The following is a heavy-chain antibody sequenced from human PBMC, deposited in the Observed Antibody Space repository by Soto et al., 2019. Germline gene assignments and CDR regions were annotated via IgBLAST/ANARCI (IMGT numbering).Heavy chain of an antibody. V-gene: IGHV3-30-3*01. CDR3: ARAYAGDYFDY. D-gene: IGHD3-16*01. CDR1: GFTFSSYA. J-gene: IGHJ4*02. CDR2: KSYDGSNK. Sequence: PGGSLRLSCAASGFTFSSYAMHWVRQAPGKGLEWVAVKSYDGSNKYYADSVKGRFTISRDNSKNTLYLQMNSLRAEDTAVYYCARAYAGDYFDYWGQGT.